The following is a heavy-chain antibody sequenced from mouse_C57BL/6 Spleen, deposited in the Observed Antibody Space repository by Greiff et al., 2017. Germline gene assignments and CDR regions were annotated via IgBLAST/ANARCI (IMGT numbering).Heavy chain of an antibody. CDR2: ISDGGSYT. Sequence: EVHLVESGGGLVKPGGSLKLSCAASGFTFSSYAMSWVRQTPEKRLEWVATISDGGSYTYYPDNVKGRCTISRDKAKNNLYLQMSHLTSEDTAMYYCERRRGYGNYFDYWGQGTTLTVSS. J-gene: IGHJ2*01. CDR3: ERRRGYGNYFDY. V-gene: IGHV5-4*01. D-gene: IGHD2-1*01. CDR1: GFTFSSYA.